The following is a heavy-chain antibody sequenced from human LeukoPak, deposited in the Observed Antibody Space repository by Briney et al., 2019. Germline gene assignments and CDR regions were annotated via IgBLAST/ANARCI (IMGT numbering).Heavy chain of an antibody. J-gene: IGHJ3*02. V-gene: IGHV3-48*04. D-gene: IGHD2-21*02. Sequence: PGGSLSLSCAASGFTFSSYGMNWVRQAPGKGLEWVSDISSSGSTIYYADSVKGRFTIPRENSKNSLYLQMNSLRAEDTAVYYCARGRYNLAYCGGDCYPNDAFDIWGQGTMVTVSS. CDR1: GFTFSSYG. CDR3: ARGRYNLAYCGGDCYPNDAFDI. CDR2: ISSSGSTI.